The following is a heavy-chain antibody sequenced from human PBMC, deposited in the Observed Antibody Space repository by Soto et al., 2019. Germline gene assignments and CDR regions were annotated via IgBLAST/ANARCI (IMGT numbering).Heavy chain of an antibody. V-gene: IGHV1-69*13. CDR3: ARAELELGNYYYYGMDV. Sequence: ASVKVSCKASGGTFSSYAISWVRQAPGQGLEWMGGIIPIFGTANYAQKFQGRVTITADESTSTAYMELSSRRSEDTAVYYCARAELELGNYYYYGMDVCGQGTTVTVSS. D-gene: IGHD1-7*01. CDR2: IIPIFGTA. CDR1: GGTFSSYA. J-gene: IGHJ6*02.